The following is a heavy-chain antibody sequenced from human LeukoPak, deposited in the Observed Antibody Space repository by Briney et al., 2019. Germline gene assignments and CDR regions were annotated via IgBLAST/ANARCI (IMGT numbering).Heavy chain of an antibody. CDR2: TYYRSKWYN. Sequence: SQTLSLTCAISGDSVSSNSAAWNWIRQSPSRGLEWLGRTYYRSKWYNDYAVSVKSRITINPDTSKNQFSLQLNSVTPEDTAVYYCARAGGYDYIAAAGTVWFDPWGQGTLVTVSS. J-gene: IGHJ5*02. CDR3: ARAGGYDYIAAAGTVWFDP. CDR1: GDSVSSNSAA. V-gene: IGHV6-1*01. D-gene: IGHD5-12*01.